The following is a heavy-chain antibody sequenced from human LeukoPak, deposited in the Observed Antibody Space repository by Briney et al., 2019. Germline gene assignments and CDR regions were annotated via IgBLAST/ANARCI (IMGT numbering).Heavy chain of an antibody. CDR2: ISSNGGST. D-gene: IGHD4-11*01. CDR1: GFTFSSYA. Sequence: PGGSLRLSCAASGFTFSSYAMHWVRQAPGKGLEYVSAISSNGGSTYYANSVKGRFTISRDNSKNTLYLQMGSLRAEDMAVYYCARGHPDYISPNGHQYYMYVWGKGTTVTVSS. V-gene: IGHV3-64*01. J-gene: IGHJ6*03. CDR3: ARGHPDYISPNGHQYYMYV.